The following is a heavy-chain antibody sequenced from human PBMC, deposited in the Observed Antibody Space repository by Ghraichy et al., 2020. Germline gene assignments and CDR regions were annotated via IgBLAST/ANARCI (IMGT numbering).Heavy chain of an antibody. CDR1: GGTFSSYA. CDR3: ARDSVGSSWSDYYYGMDV. J-gene: IGHJ6*02. Sequence: SVKVSCKASGGTFSSYAISWVRQAPGQGLEWMGGIIPIFGTANYAQKFQGRVTITADESTSTAYMELSSLRSEDTAVYYCARDSVGSSWSDYYYGMDVWGQGTTVTVSS. V-gene: IGHV1-69*13. D-gene: IGHD6-13*01. CDR2: IIPIFGTA.